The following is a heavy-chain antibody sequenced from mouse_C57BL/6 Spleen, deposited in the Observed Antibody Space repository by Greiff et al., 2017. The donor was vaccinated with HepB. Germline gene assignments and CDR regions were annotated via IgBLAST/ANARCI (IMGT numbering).Heavy chain of an antibody. CDR2: IYPGDGDT. J-gene: IGHJ1*03. CDR3: ASDYYGGSYWYFDV. V-gene: IGHV1-82*01. CDR1: GYAFSSSW. Sequence: QVQLQQSGPELVKPGASVKISCKASGYAFSSSWMNWVKQRPGKGLEWIGRIYPGDGDTNYNGKFKGKATLTADKSSSTAYMQLSSLTSEDSAVYFCASDYYGGSYWYFDVWGTGTTVTVSS. D-gene: IGHD1-2*01.